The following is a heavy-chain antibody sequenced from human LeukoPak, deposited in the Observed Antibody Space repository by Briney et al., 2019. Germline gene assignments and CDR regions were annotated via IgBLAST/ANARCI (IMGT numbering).Heavy chain of an antibody. Sequence: ASVKVSCKVSGYTLTELSMHWVRQAPGKGLEWMGGFDPEDGETIYAQKFQGRVTMTEDTSTDTAYMELSSLRSEDTAVYYCARDLYSSSWYGVCGDWGQGTLVTVSS. CDR2: FDPEDGET. D-gene: IGHD6-13*01. CDR1: GYTLTELS. CDR3: ARDLYSSSWYGVCGD. V-gene: IGHV1-24*01. J-gene: IGHJ4*02.